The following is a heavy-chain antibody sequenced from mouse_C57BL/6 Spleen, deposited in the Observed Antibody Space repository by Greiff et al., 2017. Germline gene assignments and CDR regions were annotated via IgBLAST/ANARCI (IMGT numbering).Heavy chain of an antibody. D-gene: IGHD2-12*01. J-gene: IGHJ4*01. CDR3: ARERDSYDDYAKEG. Sequence: VQLLESGAELVRPGASVKMSCTASGFTFTSYTMHWVNQRPGQGLEWIGYISPGSGYTKYTQKFKDKATLTADKSSSTAYMQLSSLTSEDTAVYYCARERDSYDDYAKEGWGQGTTVTVST. CDR2: ISPGSGYT. V-gene: IGHV1-4*01. CDR1: GFTFTSYT.